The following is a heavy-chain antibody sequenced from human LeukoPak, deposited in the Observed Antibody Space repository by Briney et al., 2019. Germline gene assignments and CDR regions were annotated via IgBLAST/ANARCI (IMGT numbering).Heavy chain of an antibody. J-gene: IGHJ4*02. D-gene: IGHD2-15*01. CDR1: GYTFTAYY. Sequence: ASVKVSCKASGYTFTAYYLHWVRQAPGQGLEWMGRIKPDSGGTDFAQKFQGRVTMTRDTSISTAYMELSSLRSDDTAVYFCARYLIGWCSTGGCFFDYWGQGTVVTVSS. CDR3: ARYLIGWCSTGGCFFDY. CDR2: IKPDSGGT. V-gene: IGHV1-2*06.